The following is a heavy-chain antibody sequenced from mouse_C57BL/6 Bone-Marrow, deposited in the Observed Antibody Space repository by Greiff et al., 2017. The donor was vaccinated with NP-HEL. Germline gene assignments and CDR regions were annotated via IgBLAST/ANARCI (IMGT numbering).Heavy chain of an antibody. D-gene: IGHD3-2*02. CDR3: AGDSSGYGDFDY. Sequence: VQLQQSGPGLVKPSQSLFLTCSITGFPITSGYYWIWIRQSPGKPLEWMGYITHSGETFYNPSLQSPISITRETSKNQFFRQLNSVTTEDTAMYYCAGDSSGYGDFDYWGQGTTLTVSS. CDR1: GFPITSGYY. CDR2: ITHSGET. J-gene: IGHJ2*01. V-gene: IGHV12-3*01.